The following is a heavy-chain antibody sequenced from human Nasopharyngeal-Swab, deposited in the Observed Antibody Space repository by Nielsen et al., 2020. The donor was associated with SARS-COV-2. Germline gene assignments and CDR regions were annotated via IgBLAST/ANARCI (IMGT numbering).Heavy chain of an antibody. CDR2: INHSGST. J-gene: IGHJ3*02. CDR1: GGSFSVYY. Sequence: SETLSLTCAVYGGSFSVYYWIWIRQPPGKGLEWIGEINHSGSTNYNPSLKSRVTISVDTSKNQVSLKLSSVTAADTAVYYCARGRHWGYVWGTYRNDAFDIWGQGTMVTVSS. D-gene: IGHD3-16*02. V-gene: IGHV4-34*01. CDR3: ARGRHWGYVWGTYRNDAFDI.